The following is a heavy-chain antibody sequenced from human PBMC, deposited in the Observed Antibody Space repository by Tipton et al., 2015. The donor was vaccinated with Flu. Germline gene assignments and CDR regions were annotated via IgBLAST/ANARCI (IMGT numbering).Heavy chain of an antibody. CDR1: GFSFSTYA. Sequence: SLRLSCAASGFSFSTYAMSWVRQAPGKGLEWVSTVGGGGLSTNYADSVKGRFTISRDNSKNTLFLQMNSLRAEDTAVYFCARQLLWFGERTEDSDYWGQGTLVTVSS. D-gene: IGHD3-10*01. CDR2: VGGGGLST. CDR3: ARQLLWFGERTEDSDY. V-gene: IGHV3-23*01. J-gene: IGHJ4*02.